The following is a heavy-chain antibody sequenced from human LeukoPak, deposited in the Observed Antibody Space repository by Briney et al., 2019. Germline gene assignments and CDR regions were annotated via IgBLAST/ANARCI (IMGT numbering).Heavy chain of an antibody. Sequence: SETLSLTCTVSGYSISSGYYWGWIRQPPGKGLEWIGYIYYSGSTNYNPSLKSRVTISVDTSKNQFSLKLSSVTAADTAVYYCARTYYDILTGYVNFDYWGQGTLVTVSS. V-gene: IGHV4-61*01. J-gene: IGHJ4*02. CDR2: IYYSGST. CDR3: ARTYYDILTGYVNFDY. D-gene: IGHD3-9*01. CDR1: GYSISSGYY.